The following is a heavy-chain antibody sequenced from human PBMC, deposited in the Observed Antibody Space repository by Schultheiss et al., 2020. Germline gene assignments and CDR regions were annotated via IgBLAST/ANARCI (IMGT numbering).Heavy chain of an antibody. V-gene: IGHV3-30-3*01. CDR2: ISYDGSNK. CDR1: GFTFSSYA. D-gene: IGHD5-12*01. J-gene: IGHJ6*03. Sequence: GGSLRLSCAASGFTFSSYAMHWVRQAPGKGLEWVAVISYDGSNKYYADSVKGRFTISRDNAKNSLYLQMNSLRAEDTAVYYCARDGGGYDYYYYYYMDVWGKVTTVTVSS. CDR3: ARDGGGYDYYYYYYMDV.